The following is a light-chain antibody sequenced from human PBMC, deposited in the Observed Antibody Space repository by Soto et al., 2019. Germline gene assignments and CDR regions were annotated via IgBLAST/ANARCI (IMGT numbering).Light chain of an antibody. Sequence: DIVMTQSPLSSPVTLGQPASISCRSSQSLVHGDGNTYLSWFQQRPGQPPRLPIYRVSDRFSGVPDRFSRSGAGTDFTLTISRVEPEDEGVYYCMQATHSLCKFGQGTKVDIK. CDR3: MQATHSLCK. CDR2: RVS. CDR1: QSLVHGDGNTY. J-gene: IGKJ1*01. V-gene: IGKV2-24*01.